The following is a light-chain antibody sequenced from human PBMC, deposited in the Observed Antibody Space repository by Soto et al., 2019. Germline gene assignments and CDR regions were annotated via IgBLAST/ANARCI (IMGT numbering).Light chain of an antibody. J-gene: IGLJ3*02. CDR2: DVN. CDR1: SGDIGGYNY. V-gene: IGLV2-11*01. CDR3: CSYTSSATLV. Sequence: QSALTQPRSVSGSPGQSVTISCTGASGDIGGYNYVSWYQHHPGKAPKLIIFDVNKRPSGVPDRFSGSKSGNTASLTISGLQPEDEADYYCCSYTSSATLVFGGGTKLTVL.